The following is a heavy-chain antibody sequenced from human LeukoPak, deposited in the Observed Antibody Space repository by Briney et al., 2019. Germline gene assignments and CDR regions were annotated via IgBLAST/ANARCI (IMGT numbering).Heavy chain of an antibody. CDR2: ISYDGSNK. CDR1: GFTFSSYA. V-gene: IGHV3-30*01. J-gene: IGHJ4*02. D-gene: IGHD4-17*01. Sequence: GGSLRLSCAASGFTFSSYAMHWVRQAPGKGLEWVAVISYDGSNKYYADSVKGRFTISRDNSRNTLYLQMNSLRAEDTAVYYCARTTGGDYWGQGTLVTVSS. CDR3: ARTTGGDY.